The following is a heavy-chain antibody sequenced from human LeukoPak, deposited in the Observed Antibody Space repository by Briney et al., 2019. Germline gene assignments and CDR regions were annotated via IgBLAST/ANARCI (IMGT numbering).Heavy chain of an antibody. D-gene: IGHD6-19*01. J-gene: IGHJ4*02. Sequence: SETLSLTCAVYGGSFSGYYWSWIRQPPGKGLEWIGEINHSGSTSYNPSLKSRVTISVDTSKNQFSLKLSSVTAADTAVYYCARGRPYSSGTRRVYFDYWGQGTLVTVSS. V-gene: IGHV4-34*01. CDR3: ARGRPYSSGTRRVYFDY. CDR1: GGSFSGYY. CDR2: INHSGST.